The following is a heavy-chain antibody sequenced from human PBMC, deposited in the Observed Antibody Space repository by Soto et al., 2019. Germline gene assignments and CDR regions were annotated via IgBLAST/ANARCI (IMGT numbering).Heavy chain of an antibody. J-gene: IGHJ6*02. V-gene: IGHV6-1*01. CDR1: GDSVSINSAA. Sequence: SQTLSLTCAISGDSVSINSAAWNWIRQSPSRGLEWLGRTYYRSKWYNDYAVSVKSRITINPDTSKNQFSLQLNSVTPEDTAVYYCARVGIVVVPAARYYGLDVWGQGTTVTVSS. CDR2: TYYRSKWYN. CDR3: ARVGIVVVPAARYYGLDV. D-gene: IGHD2-2*01.